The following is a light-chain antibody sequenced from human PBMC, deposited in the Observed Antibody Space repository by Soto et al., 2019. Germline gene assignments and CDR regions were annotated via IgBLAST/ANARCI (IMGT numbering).Light chain of an antibody. CDR1: QSVSSSY. CDR3: QLYGISPH. CDR2: ASS. J-gene: IGKJ5*01. V-gene: IGKV3-20*01. Sequence: IVFTESPATLSLSPGERVTLSCRASQSVSSSYLAWYQQKPGQAPRLLIYASSNRATGIPDRFSGSASGTDFTLTINRLEPEDFAVYYCQLYGISPHFGQGTRLEIK.